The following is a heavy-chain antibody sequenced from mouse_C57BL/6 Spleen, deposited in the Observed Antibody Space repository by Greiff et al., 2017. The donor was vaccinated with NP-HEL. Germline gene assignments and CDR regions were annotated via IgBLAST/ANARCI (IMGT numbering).Heavy chain of an antibody. V-gene: IGHV1-81*01. CDR3: ARFALRGSSYDD. Sequence: QDQLQQSGAELARPGASVKLSCKASGYTFTSYGISWVKQRTGQGLEWIGEIYPRSGNTYYNEKFKGKATLTADKSSSPAYMELRSLTSEDSAVYFCARFALRGSSYDDWGQGTTLTVSA. J-gene: IGHJ2*01. CDR1: GYTFTSYG. CDR2: IYPRSGNT. D-gene: IGHD1-1*01.